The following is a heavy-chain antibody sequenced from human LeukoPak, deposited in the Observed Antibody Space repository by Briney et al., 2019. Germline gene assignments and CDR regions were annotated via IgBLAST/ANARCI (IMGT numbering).Heavy chain of an antibody. CDR3: ARVARSIAAAGTRWFDP. D-gene: IGHD6-13*01. J-gene: IGHJ5*02. CDR2: IYYSGST. Sequence: SETLSLTCTVSGGSIRSYYWSWIRQPPGKELEWIGYIYYSGSTNYNPSLKSRVTISVDTSKNQFSLKLSSVTAADTAVYYCARVARSIAAAGTRWFDPWGQGTLVTVSS. CDR1: GGSIRSYY. V-gene: IGHV4-59*01.